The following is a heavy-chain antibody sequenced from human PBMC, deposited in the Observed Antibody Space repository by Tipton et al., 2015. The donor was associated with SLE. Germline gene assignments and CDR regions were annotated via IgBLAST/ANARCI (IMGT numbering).Heavy chain of an antibody. CDR1: SDSMSSYY. Sequence: TLSLTCTVSSDSMSSYYWSWIRQPPGKGLEWIGYIYYSGITSYNPSLKSRVTISVDTSKNQFSLKLSSVTAADTAVYYCARGISSGWWNYWGQGNLVTVSS. D-gene: IGHD6-19*01. V-gene: IGHV4-59*12. CDR3: ARGISSGWWNY. CDR2: IYYSGIT. J-gene: IGHJ4*02.